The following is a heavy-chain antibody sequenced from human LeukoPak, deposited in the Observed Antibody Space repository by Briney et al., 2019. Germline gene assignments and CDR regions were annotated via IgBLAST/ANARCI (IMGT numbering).Heavy chain of an antibody. Sequence: ASVKVSCKASGYTFTGYYIYWVRQAPGQGLEWMGWINPDSGDTNYAQNLQVRVTMTRDTSISTAYMELGRLRSDDTAVYYCARDRSRTLDPWGQGTLVTVSS. V-gene: IGHV1-2*02. CDR1: GYTFTGYY. CDR3: ARDRSRTLDP. J-gene: IGHJ5*02. CDR2: INPDSGDT. D-gene: IGHD1-26*01.